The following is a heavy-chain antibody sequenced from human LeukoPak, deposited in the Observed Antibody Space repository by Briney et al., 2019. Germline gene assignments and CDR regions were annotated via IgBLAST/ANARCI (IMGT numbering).Heavy chain of an antibody. CDR2: IYHSGST. D-gene: IGHD3-22*01. J-gene: IGHJ3*02. CDR1: GYSISSGYY. V-gene: IGHV4-38-2*02. Sequence: PSETLSLTCTVSGYSISSGYYWGWIRQPPGKGLEWIGSIYHSGSTYYNPSLKSRVTISVDTSKNQFSLKLSSVTAADTAVYYCARSGYYYDSSSYLHAFDNWGQGTMVTVSS. CDR3: ARSGYYYDSSSYLHAFDN.